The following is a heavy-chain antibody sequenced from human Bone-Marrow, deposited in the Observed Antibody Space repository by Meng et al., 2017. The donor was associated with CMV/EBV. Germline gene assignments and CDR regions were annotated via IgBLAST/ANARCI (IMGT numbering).Heavy chain of an antibody. J-gene: IGHJ4*02. D-gene: IGHD7-27*01. CDR1: GYTFTRYD. V-gene: IGHV1-8*03. CDR3: ARGKKTGASDY. Sequence: SDTVSCKGSGYTFTRYDINWVRQATGQGLEWMGWMNPNSCNTGYAQKFHGRVTITRNTSISNDYMGLSSLRSEVTSVYYCARGKKTGASDYWGQGTLVTVSS. CDR2: MNPNSCNT.